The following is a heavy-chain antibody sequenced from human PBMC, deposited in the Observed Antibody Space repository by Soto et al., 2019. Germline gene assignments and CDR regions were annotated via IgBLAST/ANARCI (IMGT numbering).Heavy chain of an antibody. CDR1: VFTFISYS. J-gene: IGHJ4*02. CDR2: ISSSSSYI. Sequence: GWSLRLSCAASVFTFISYSMNWVRQAPGKGLEWVSSISSSSSYIYYADSVKGRFTISRDNAKNSLYLQMNSLRAEDTAVYYCASGITIFGVATPFDYWGQGTLVTVSS. CDR3: ASGITIFGVATPFDY. D-gene: IGHD3-3*01. V-gene: IGHV3-21*01.